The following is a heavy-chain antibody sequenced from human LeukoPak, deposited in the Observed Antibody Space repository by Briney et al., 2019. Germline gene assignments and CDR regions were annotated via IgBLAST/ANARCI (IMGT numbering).Heavy chain of an antibody. D-gene: IGHD4-17*01. CDR1: GGSFSGYY. CDR2: INHSGSA. J-gene: IGHJ4*02. Sequence: SETLSLTCAGSGGSFSGYYWTWLRQPPGKGLEWIGDINHSGSANYNPSLMSRVTISLDTSKNHFSLNLSSVTAADTAVYYCARGQGTVTTHWGQGTLVTVSS. V-gene: IGHV4-34*01. CDR3: ARGQGTVTTH.